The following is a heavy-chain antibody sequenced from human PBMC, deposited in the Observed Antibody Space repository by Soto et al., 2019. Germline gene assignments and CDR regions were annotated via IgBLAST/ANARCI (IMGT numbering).Heavy chain of an antibody. CDR2: VSASGRSR. Sequence: EVQLLESGGGLVQPGGSLRLSCVGSGIEFSNYAMSWVRQAPGKGLEWVSIVSASGRSRYHADSVKGRFTISRDNSKNTLYLHMTNLGAEDTAVYYCAKDGNWLDVYYDVWGQGTTVTVSS. CDR1: GIEFSNYA. V-gene: IGHV3-23*01. D-gene: IGHD6-19*01. CDR3: AKDGNWLDVYYDV. J-gene: IGHJ6*02.